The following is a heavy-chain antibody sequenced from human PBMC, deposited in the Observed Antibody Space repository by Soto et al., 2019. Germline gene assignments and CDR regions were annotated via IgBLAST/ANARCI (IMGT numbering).Heavy chain of an antibody. CDR2: IYYSGST. Sequence: SETLSLTCAVSGYSIRSGYFWGWIRQPPGKGLEWIGYIYYSGSTNSNPSLKSRVTISVDTSKNQFSLRLSSVTAADTAVYYCARDSKRGYSGYDKLDYWGQGTLVTVSS. J-gene: IGHJ4*02. V-gene: IGHV4-38-2*02. CDR1: GYSIRSGYF. CDR3: ARDSKRGYSGYDKLDY. D-gene: IGHD5-12*01.